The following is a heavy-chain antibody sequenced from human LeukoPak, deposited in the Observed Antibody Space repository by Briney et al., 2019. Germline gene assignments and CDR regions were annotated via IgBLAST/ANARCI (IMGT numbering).Heavy chain of an antibody. CDR2: IDQEGGGK. V-gene: IGHV3-7*01. CDR3: ARGDWAPFDY. CDR1: GFTFSDYW. Sequence: GGSLRLSCAASGFTFSDYWMNWVRQAPGKGLEWVANIDQEGGGKYYLDSVKGRFTISRDNAKSSLYLQIDSLRAEDTAVYYCARGDWAPFDYWGQGSLLTVSS. D-gene: IGHD2-21*02. J-gene: IGHJ4*02.